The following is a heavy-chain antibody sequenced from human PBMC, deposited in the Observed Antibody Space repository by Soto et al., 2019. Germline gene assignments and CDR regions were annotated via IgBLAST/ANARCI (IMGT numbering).Heavy chain of an antibody. J-gene: IGHJ6*03. D-gene: IGHD6-19*01. CDR1: GFTFSSYG. Sequence: GGSLRLSCAASGFTFSSYGMHWVRQAPGKGLEWVAVISYDGSNKYYADSVKGRFTISRDNSKNTLYLQMNSLRAEDTAVYYCAKEAYSSGYNMDVWGKGTTVTVSS. CDR2: ISYDGSNK. CDR3: AKEAYSSGYNMDV. V-gene: IGHV3-30*18.